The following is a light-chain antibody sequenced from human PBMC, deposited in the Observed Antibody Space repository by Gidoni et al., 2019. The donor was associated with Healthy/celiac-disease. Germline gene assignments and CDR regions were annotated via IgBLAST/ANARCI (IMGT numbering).Light chain of an antibody. CDR2: GAS. Sequence: EIVLTQSPGTLSLSPGERATLSCRASQSVSSSYLAWYQQKPGQAPRLLSYGASSRAPGIPDRCSGSGSGTDFTLTISRLEPEDVAVYYCQQYGSSPPITFGPGTKVDIK. V-gene: IGKV3-20*01. J-gene: IGKJ3*01. CDR3: QQYGSSPPIT. CDR1: QSVSSSY.